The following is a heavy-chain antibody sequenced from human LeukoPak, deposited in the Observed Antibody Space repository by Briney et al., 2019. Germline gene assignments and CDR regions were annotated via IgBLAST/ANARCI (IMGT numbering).Heavy chain of an antibody. D-gene: IGHD1-26*01. J-gene: IGHJ4*02. CDR1: GFNFINSR. Sequence: ASVKVSCKSSGFNFINSRITWLRQAPGQGLEWMGWISAYYGNTHYVDNFEGRVAMTRDTSTSTVYMELRSLTSNAAPKYCCASLAGGSHYYFDFWGQGTLVTVSP. CDR2: ISAYYGNT. V-gene: IGHV1-18*01. CDR3: ASLAGGSHYYFDF.